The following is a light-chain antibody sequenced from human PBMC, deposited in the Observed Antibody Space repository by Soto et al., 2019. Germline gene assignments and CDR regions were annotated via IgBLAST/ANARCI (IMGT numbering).Light chain of an antibody. CDR3: QQYGSLPYT. V-gene: IGKV3-20*01. Sequence: EIVLTQSPGTLSLSPGEGATLSCRASQSVSSNYLAWYQQKPGQAPRILMYGASTRATGIPDRFSGSGSGTDFTLTISILEPEDSAVYYCQQYGSLPYTFGQGTKLEIK. CDR1: QSVSSNY. J-gene: IGKJ2*01. CDR2: GAS.